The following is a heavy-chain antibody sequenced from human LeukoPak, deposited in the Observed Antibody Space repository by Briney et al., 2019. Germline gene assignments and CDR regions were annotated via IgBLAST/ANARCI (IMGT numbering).Heavy chain of an antibody. Sequence: GGSLRLSCVASGFTFSNAWMSWVRHAPIKGVEWVGRIKRKIDGETTDYAAPAKGRFTISRDDSKNTLYLQMNSLKTEDTAVYYCTSEDQGGFDYWGRGTLVTVSS. CDR1: GFTFSNAW. J-gene: IGHJ4*02. D-gene: IGHD1-26*01. V-gene: IGHV3-15*01. CDR2: IKRKIDGETT. CDR3: TSEDQGGFDY.